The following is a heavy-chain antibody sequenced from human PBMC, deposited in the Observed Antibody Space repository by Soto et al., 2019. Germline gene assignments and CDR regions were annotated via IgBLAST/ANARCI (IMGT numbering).Heavy chain of an antibody. Sequence: PSETLPLTCTVSGGSISSGGYYWSWIRQHPRKGLEWIGYIYYSGSTYYNPSLKSRVTISVDTSKNQFSLKLSSVTAADTAVYYCARRTNYYYSSGYYYAFVYWGPGTLVAV. V-gene: IGHV4-31*03. CDR1: GGSISSGGYY. D-gene: IGHD3-22*01. CDR3: ARRTNYYYSSGYYYAFVY. CDR2: IYYSGST. J-gene: IGHJ4*02.